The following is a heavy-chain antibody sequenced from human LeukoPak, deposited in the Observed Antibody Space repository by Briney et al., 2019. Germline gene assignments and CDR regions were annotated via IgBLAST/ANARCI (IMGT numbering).Heavy chain of an antibody. CDR3: ARLRALSGHRGAFDI. V-gene: IGHV4-39*02. CDR2: VYYTGNA. J-gene: IGHJ3*02. Sequence: PSETLSLTCAVSGDSISNHIYYWDWIRQTPGKGLVWIGAVYYTGNAYYNPSLKSRVTISVDTSDNRFSLHLSSVNAADTAIYYCARLRALSGHRGAFDIWGQGTLVTVSS. D-gene: IGHD5/OR15-5a*01. CDR1: GDSISNHIYY.